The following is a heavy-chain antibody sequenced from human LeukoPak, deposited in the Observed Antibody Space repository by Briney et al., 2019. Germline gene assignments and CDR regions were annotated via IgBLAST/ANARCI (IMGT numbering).Heavy chain of an antibody. CDR3: AREDSSGYLGY. CDR1: GGSIITDY. J-gene: IGHJ4*02. CDR2: ISHGGST. Sequence: SETLSLTCTVSGGSIITDYCSWLRHPPTKGLESLGYISHGGSTTYSPSLTSRVTISVDTSKNQFSLKPTSLTAADTAVYYCAREDSSGYLGYWGQGTLVTVSS. D-gene: IGHD3-22*01. V-gene: IGHV4-59*01.